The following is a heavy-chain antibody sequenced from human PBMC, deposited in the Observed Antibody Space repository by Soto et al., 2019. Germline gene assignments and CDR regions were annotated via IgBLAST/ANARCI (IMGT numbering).Heavy chain of an antibody. J-gene: IGHJ4*02. CDR1: GFSLSTRGVA. D-gene: IGHD5-12*01. CDR3: AHRPRGYASYFDY. CDR2: IYWDEDK. V-gene: IGHV2-5*02. Sequence: QITLKESGPTLVKPTQTLTLTCTFSGFSLSTRGVAVGWFRQPPGKALEWLALIYWDEDKWYSPSLKSRLTIPDDTSKNQVVLTMTHMDPVDTATYYCAHRPRGYASYFDYWGQGTLVTVSS.